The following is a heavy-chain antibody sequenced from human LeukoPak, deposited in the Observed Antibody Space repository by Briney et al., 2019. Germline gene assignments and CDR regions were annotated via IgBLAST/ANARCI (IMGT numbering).Heavy chain of an antibody. J-gene: IGHJ4*02. Sequence: PGGSLRLSCAASGFTFSSYGMSWVRQAPGKGLEWVSVISTRSDAKYYADSVKGRFTISRDNSKNTLYLQMNSLRAEDTAVYYCAKLRLTGTTDFFDYWGQGTLDTVSS. D-gene: IGHD1-7*01. CDR1: GFTFSSYG. V-gene: IGHV3-23*01. CDR2: ISTRSDAK. CDR3: AKLRLTGTTDFFDY.